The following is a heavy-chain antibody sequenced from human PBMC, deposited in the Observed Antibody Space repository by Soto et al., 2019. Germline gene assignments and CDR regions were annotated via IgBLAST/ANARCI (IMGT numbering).Heavy chain of an antibody. D-gene: IGHD3-10*01. Sequence: LSLTCTVSGGSISSYYWSWIRQPPGKGLEWIGYIYYSGSTNYNPSLKSRVTISVDTSKNQFSLKLSSVTAADTAVYYCARGLRGVTRYYFDYWGQGTLVTVSS. J-gene: IGHJ4*02. V-gene: IGHV4-59*01. CDR2: IYYSGST. CDR1: GGSISSYY. CDR3: ARGLRGVTRYYFDY.